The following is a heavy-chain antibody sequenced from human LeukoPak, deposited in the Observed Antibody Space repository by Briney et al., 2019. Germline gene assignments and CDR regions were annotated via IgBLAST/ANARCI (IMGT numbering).Heavy chain of an antibody. CDR1: GFTFSSYG. D-gene: IGHD6-6*01. CDR3: AKDSCSSPQGRYFQH. CDR2: IRYDGSNK. V-gene: IGHV3-30*02. J-gene: IGHJ1*01. Sequence: GGSLRLSCAASGFTFSSYGMHWVRQAPGKGLEWVAFIRYDGSNKYYADSVKGRFTISRDNSKNTLYLQMNSLRAEDTAVYYCAKDSCSSPQGRYFQHWGQGTLVTVSS.